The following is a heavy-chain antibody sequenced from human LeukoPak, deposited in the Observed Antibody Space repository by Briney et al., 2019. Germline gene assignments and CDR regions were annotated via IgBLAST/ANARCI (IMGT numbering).Heavy chain of an antibody. Sequence: PSETLSLTCAVYGGSFSGYYWSWIRQPPGKGLEWIGEINHSGSTNYNPSLKSRVTISVDTSKNQFSLKLSSATAADTAVYYCARLVAYCGGDCHYFDYWGQGTLVTVSS. CDR3: ARLVAYCGGDCHYFDY. J-gene: IGHJ4*02. CDR2: INHSGST. CDR1: GGSFSGYY. D-gene: IGHD2-21*02. V-gene: IGHV4-34*01.